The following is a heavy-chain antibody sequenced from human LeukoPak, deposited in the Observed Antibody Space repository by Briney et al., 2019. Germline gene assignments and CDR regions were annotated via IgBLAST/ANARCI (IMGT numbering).Heavy chain of an antibody. J-gene: IGHJ4*02. D-gene: IGHD1-7*01. CDR2: ISYDGSNK. CDR1: GFTFSGYP. V-gene: IGHV3-30-3*01. Sequence: GGSLRLSCAASGFTFSGYPIHWVRQAPGKGLEWVAVISYDGSNKYYADSVKGRFTISRDNSKNTLYLQMNSLRAEDTAVYYCARDGASGELPSWGQGTLVTVSS. CDR3: ARDGASGELPS.